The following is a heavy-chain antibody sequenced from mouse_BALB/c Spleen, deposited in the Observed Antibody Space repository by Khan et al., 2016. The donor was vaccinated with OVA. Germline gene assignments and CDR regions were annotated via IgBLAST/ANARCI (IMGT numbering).Heavy chain of an antibody. Sequence: VQLQESGPGLVKPSQTVSLTCTVTGISITTGNYRWSWIRQFPGNKLEWIGNIYYSGTITYNPSLTSRTTITRDTSKSQFFLEMNSLTAEDTATYFSARDYGSLYWYFDVWGAGTTVTVSS. CDR1: GISITTGNYR. CDR2: IYYSGTI. CDR3: ARDYGSLYWYFDV. D-gene: IGHD1-1*01. J-gene: IGHJ1*01. V-gene: IGHV3-5*02.